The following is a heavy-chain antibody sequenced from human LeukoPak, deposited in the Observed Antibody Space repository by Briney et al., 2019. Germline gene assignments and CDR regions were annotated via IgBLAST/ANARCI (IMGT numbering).Heavy chain of an antibody. Sequence: GGSLRLSCVGSGFTFRSHAMSWVRQAPEKGLEFVSGIYENGGTTYYADSVKGRFSISRDNSKNTLFLQMSGLGAEDTAVYYCAKQTDTTGSRGGAFDIWGQGTMVTVSS. CDR2: IYENGGTT. CDR1: GFTFRSHA. J-gene: IGHJ3*02. V-gene: IGHV3-23*01. D-gene: IGHD3-22*01. CDR3: AKQTDTTGSRGGAFDI.